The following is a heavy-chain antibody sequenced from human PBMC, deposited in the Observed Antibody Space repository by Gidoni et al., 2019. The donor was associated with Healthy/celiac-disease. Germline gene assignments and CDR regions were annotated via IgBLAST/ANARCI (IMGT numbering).Heavy chain of an antibody. D-gene: IGHD6-19*01. CDR1: GFTFSSYS. J-gene: IGHJ4*02. Sequence: EVQLVESGGGLVQPGGSLRLSCAASGFTFSSYSMNWVRQAPGKGLEWVSYISSSSSTIYYADSVKGRFTISRDNAKNSLYLQMNSLRDEDTAVYYCATTLSSGWYGGAFDYWGQGTLVTVSS. CDR3: ATTLSSGWYGGAFDY. CDR2: ISSSSSTI. V-gene: IGHV3-48*02.